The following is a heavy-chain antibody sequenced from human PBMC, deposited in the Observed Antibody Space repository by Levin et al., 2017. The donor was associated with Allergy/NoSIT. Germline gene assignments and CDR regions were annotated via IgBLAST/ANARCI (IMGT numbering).Heavy chain of an antibody. Sequence: PSETLSLTCTVSGGSISSYYWSWIRQPPGKGLEWIGYIYYSGSTNYNPSLKSRVTISVDTSKNQFSLRLSSVTAADTAVYYCARARYSTLFDFWGQGTLVTVSS. V-gene: IGHV4-59*01. D-gene: IGHD5-18*01. CDR1: GGSISSYY. CDR3: ARARYSTLFDF. J-gene: IGHJ4*02. CDR2: IYYSGST.